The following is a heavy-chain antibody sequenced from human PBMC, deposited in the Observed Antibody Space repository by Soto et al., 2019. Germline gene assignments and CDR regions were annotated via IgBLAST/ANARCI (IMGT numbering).Heavy chain of an antibody. V-gene: IGHV3-33*01. J-gene: IGHJ4*02. D-gene: IGHD6-19*01. CDR3: ARDEWQWLADY. Sequence: QVQLVESGGGVVQPGRSLRLSCAASGFTFSSYGMHWVRQAPGKGLEWVAVIWYDGSNKYYADSVKGRFTISRDNSKNTQYLQMNSLRAEDTAVYYCARDEWQWLADYWGQGTLVTVSS. CDR1: GFTFSSYG. CDR2: IWYDGSNK.